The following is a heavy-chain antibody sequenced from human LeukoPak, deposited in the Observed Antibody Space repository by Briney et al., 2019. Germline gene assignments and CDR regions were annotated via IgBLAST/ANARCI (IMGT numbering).Heavy chain of an antibody. J-gene: IGHJ4*02. D-gene: IGHD5-24*01. CDR1: GGSISSGDYS. CDR3: ARGQDGYNPMIFDY. CDR2: IYYSGST. Sequence: SETLSLTCTVSGGSISSGDYSWSWIRQPPGKGLEWIGYIYYSGSTNYNPSLKSRVTISVDTSKNQFSLKLSSVTAADTAVYYCARGQDGYNPMIFDYWGQGTLVTVSS. V-gene: IGHV4-30-4*01.